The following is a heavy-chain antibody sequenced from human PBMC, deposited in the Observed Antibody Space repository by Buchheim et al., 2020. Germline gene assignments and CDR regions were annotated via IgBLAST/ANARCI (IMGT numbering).Heavy chain of an antibody. CDR3: ARDRVIMVRGIDYYYGMDV. CDR1: GYTFTSYY. CDR2: INPSGGST. V-gene: IGHV1-46*01. D-gene: IGHD3-10*01. J-gene: IGHJ6*02. Sequence: QVQLVQSGAEVKKPGASVKVSCKASGYTFTSYYMHWVRQAPGQGLEWMGIINPSGGSTSYAQKFQGRVTMTREPSTSTVVMELSSLRSEDTAVYYCARDRVIMVRGIDYYYGMDVWGQGTT.